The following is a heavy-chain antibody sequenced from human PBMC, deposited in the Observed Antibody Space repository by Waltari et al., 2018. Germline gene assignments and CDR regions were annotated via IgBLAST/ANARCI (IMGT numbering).Heavy chain of an antibody. CDR2: IYHSGST. V-gene: IGHV4-30-4*08. Sequence: QVQLQESGPGLVKPSQTLSLICTVSGGSIISGDYYWSWIRQPPGKGLEWIGYIYHSGSTHYNPSLKRRVTISVDTSKNQFSLRLTSVTAADTAVYYCARRGQTTVSYYFDYWGQGTLVTVSS. J-gene: IGHJ4*02. D-gene: IGHD4-4*01. CDR1: GGSIISGDYY. CDR3: ARRGQTTVSYYFDY.